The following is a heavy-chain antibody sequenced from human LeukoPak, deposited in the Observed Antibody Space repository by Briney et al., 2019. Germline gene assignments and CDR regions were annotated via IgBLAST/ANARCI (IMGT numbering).Heavy chain of an antibody. Sequence: ASVKVSCKASGYTFTSYGISWVRQAPGQGLEWMGWISAYNGNTNYAQKLQGRVTMTTDTSTSTAYMELRSLRSDDTAVYYCARDLRVTIFGVVNPFDYWGQGTLVTVSS. D-gene: IGHD3-3*01. J-gene: IGHJ4*02. CDR3: ARDLRVTIFGVVNPFDY. CDR1: GYTFTSYG. CDR2: ISAYNGNT. V-gene: IGHV1-18*01.